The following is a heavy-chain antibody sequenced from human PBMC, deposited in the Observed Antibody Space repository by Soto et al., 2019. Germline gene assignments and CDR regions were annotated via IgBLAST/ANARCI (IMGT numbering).Heavy chain of an antibody. Sequence: QVQLVESGGGVVQPGRSLRLSCAASGFTFSSYGMHWVRQAPGEGLEWVALISYDGTNKYYADSVQGRFTISRDNSKNTLYLQMNSLSTGDTAVYYCGKDLATIFGGDYWGQGTLVTVSS. V-gene: IGHV3-30*18. D-gene: IGHD3-3*01. J-gene: IGHJ4*02. CDR1: GFTFSSYG. CDR3: GKDLATIFGGDY. CDR2: ISYDGTNK.